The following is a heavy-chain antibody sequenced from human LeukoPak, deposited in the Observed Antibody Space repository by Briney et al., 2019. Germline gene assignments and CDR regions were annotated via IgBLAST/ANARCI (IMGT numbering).Heavy chain of an antibody. J-gene: IGHJ4*02. CDR1: GFSFDDYA. CDR3: AKERTYYFDTSGYYDY. CDR2: ITWNSDTL. V-gene: IGHV3-9*01. Sequence: AGGSLRLSCAASGFSFDDYAMHWVRQGPGKGLEWVAGITWNSDTLAYADSVKGRFTISRDDAKKSLYLQMNSLIPEDTAMYYCAKERTYYFDTSGYYDYWGQGTLVTVSS. D-gene: IGHD3-22*01.